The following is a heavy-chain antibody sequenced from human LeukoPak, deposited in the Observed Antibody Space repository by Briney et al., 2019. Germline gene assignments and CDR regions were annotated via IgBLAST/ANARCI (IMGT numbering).Heavy chain of an antibody. D-gene: IGHD3-22*01. J-gene: IGHJ4*02. CDR3: AKGVYYDSSGSDY. CDR1: GFTFSSYA. Sequence: GGSLRLSCAASGFTFSSYAMSWVRQAPGKGLDWVSAISGSGGSTYYADSVKGRFTISRDNSKNTLYLQMNSLRAEDTAVYYCAKGVYYDSSGSDYWGQGTLVTVSS. CDR2: ISGSGGST. V-gene: IGHV3-23*01.